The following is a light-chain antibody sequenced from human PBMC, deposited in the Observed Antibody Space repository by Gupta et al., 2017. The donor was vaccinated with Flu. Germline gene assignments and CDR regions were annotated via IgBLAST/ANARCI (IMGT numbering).Light chain of an antibody. CDR1: RSNIGTNT. V-gene: IGLV1-44*01. CDR3: ATWDVSLKVWV. CDR2: RDT. Sequence: QSVVTQPPSASGNPGQRVIISCSGNRSNIGTNTVNWYQHFPRTAPKLLIYRDTRRPSEVPDRFSGSKSGTSASLVISGLQSEDEADYFCATWDVSLKVWVFGGGTKLTVL. J-gene: IGLJ3*02.